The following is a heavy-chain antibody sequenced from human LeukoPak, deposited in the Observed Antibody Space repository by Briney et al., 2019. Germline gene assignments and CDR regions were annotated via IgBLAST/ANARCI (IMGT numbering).Heavy chain of an antibody. CDR1: GFTFSSYG. CDR2: ISYDGSNK. CDR3: ATKQWLVRTPPSGY. J-gene: IGHJ4*02. Sequence: GGSLRPSCAASGFTFSSYGMHWVCQAPGKGLEWVAVISYDGSNKYYADSVKGRFTISRDNSKNTLYLQMNSLRAEDTAVYYCATKQWLVRTPPSGYWGQGTLVTVSS. V-gene: IGHV3-30*03. D-gene: IGHD6-19*01.